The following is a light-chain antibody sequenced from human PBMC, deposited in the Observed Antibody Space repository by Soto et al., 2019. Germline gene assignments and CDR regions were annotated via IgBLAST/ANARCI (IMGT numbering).Light chain of an antibody. CDR1: QXXXXX. J-gene: IGKJ2*01. CDR3: QQYDNLPYT. Sequence: DIQMTQSPSSLSASVGDRVTITCQASQXXXXXXXXXQQKPGKAPKLLIYDASNLETGVPSRFSGSGSGTDFTFTISSLQPEDIATYYCQQYDNLPYTFGQGT. CDR2: DAS. V-gene: IGKV1-33*01.